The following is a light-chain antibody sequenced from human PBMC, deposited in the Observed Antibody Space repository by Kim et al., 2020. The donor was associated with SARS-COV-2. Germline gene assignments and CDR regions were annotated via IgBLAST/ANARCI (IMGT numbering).Light chain of an antibody. CDR1: QDISNY. V-gene: IGKV1-27*01. CDR3: QKCDSAPWT. CDR2: AAS. J-gene: IGKJ1*01. Sequence: SASVGDRVTITCRESQDISNYLAWFQLKTGKAPKLLIYAASALQPGVPSRFSGSGSGTDFTLTVTSLQPEDVATYYCQKCDSAPWTFGQGTKLEI.